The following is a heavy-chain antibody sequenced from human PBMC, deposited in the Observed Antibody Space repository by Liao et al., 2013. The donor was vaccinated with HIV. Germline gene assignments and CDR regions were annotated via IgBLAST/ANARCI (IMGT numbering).Heavy chain of an antibody. CDR1: GGSISSSSQF. CDR3: ARDGGGTTNCPADF. D-gene: IGHD1-26*01. CDR2: VHYSGSP. Sequence: QLHLQESGPGLVKPSETLSLICTVSGGSISSSSQFWGWVRQPPGKGLEWIGSVHYSGSPYYSPSLKSRVTISLDTSRNHFSLKLTSVTAADTAVYYCARDGGGTTNCPADFWGQGILVTVSS. J-gene: IGHJ4*02. V-gene: IGHV4-39*07.